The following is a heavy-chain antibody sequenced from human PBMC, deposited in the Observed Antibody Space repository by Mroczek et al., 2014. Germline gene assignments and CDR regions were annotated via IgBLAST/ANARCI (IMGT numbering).Heavy chain of an antibody. Sequence: ESGGGLIQPGGSLRLSCAASGFTVSSNYMSWVRQAPGKGLEWVSVIYSGGSTYYADSVKGRFTISRDNSKNTLYLQMNSLRAEDTAVYYCARAAGPKTIFGVVTYDYWGQGTLVTVSS. CDR3: ARAAGPKTIFGVVTYDY. D-gene: IGHD3-3*01. V-gene: IGHV3-53*01. CDR2: IYSGGST. CDR1: GFTVSSNY. J-gene: IGHJ4*02.